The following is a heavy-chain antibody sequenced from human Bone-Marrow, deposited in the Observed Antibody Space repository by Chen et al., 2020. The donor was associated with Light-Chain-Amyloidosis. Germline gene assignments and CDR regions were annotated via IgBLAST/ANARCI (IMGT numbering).Heavy chain of an antibody. V-gene: IGHV5-51*01. J-gene: IGHJ4*02. CDR2: IYPDDSDA. CDR1: GYTFPNYW. D-gene: IGHD5-12*01. Sequence: GYTFPNYWIGWVRQMPGKGLEWMGVIYPDDSDARYNPSFEGQVTISADKSITTAYLQWRSLKASDTAMYYCARRRDGYNFDYWGQGTLVTVSS. CDR3: ARRRDGYNFDY.